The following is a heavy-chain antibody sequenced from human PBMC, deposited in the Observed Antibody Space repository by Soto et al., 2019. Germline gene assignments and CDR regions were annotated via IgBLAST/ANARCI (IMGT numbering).Heavy chain of an antibody. CDR1: GFTFSSYA. V-gene: IGHV3-33*01. Sequence: RRLSCAASGFTFSSYAMHWVRQAPDKGLEWVAVIWYDGSNQYYVDSVKGRFTISRDSSKNTLYLQMNSLRAEDTAVYYCARDRNIMVPGSYIYYGLDVWGQGTTVTVSS. CDR3: ARDRNIMVPGSYIYYGLDV. J-gene: IGHJ6*02. D-gene: IGHD3-10*01. CDR2: IWYDGSNQ.